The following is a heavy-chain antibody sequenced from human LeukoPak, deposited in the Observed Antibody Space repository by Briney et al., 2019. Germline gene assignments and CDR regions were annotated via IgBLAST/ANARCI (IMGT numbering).Heavy chain of an antibody. D-gene: IGHD1-26*01. J-gene: IGHJ5*02. V-gene: IGHV4-30-2*01. CDR2: IYHSGST. CDR3: ARAERSWFDP. Sequence: SETLSLTCTVSGGSISSGGYYWSWIRQPPGKGLEWIGYIYHSGSTYYNPSLKSRVTISVDRSKNQFSLKLSSVTAADTAVYYCARAERSWFDPWGQGTLVTVSS. CDR1: GGSISSGGYY.